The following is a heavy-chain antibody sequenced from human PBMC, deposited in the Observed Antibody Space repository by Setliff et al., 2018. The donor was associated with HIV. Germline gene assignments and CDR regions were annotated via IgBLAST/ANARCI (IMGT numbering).Heavy chain of an antibody. Sequence: PSETLSLTCSVSGDSISSGSYFWGWIRQTPGKGLEWIGYIYHSGSTYYNPSLKSRVTISVDTSKNQFSLKLGSVTAADTAVYYCARVQMAYAAFDVWGQGTMVTVSS. CDR2: IYHSGST. J-gene: IGHJ3*01. CDR1: GDSISSGSYF. D-gene: IGHD4-17*01. V-gene: IGHV4-39*07. CDR3: ARVQMAYAAFDV.